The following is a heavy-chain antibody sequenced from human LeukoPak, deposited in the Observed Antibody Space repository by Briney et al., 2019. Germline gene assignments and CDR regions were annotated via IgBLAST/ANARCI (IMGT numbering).Heavy chain of an antibody. V-gene: IGHV1-58*02. CDR3: AASNSSSYYGMDV. CDR2: IVVGSGNT. Sequence: SVKVSRKASGFTFTSSAMQWVRQARGQRLEWIGWIVVGSGNTNYAQKFQERVTITRDMSTSTAYMELSSLRSEDTAVYYCAASNSSSYYGMDVWGQGTTVTVSS. CDR1: GFTFTSSA. J-gene: IGHJ6*02. D-gene: IGHD6-13*01.